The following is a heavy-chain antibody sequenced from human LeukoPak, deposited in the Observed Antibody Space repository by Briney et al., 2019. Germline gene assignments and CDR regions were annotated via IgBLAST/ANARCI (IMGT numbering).Heavy chain of an antibody. Sequence: SETLSLTCTVSGGSISSSNYYWGWIRQPPGKGLEWIVSIYYSGNTYNNPSLKSRVTISVDTSKNRFSLKLSSVTAADTAAYYCASVDYGDLQYYFDYWGQGTLVTVSS. CDR1: GGSISSSNYY. CDR3: ASVDYGDLQYYFDY. J-gene: IGHJ4*02. CDR2: IYYSGNT. V-gene: IGHV4-39*07. D-gene: IGHD4-17*01.